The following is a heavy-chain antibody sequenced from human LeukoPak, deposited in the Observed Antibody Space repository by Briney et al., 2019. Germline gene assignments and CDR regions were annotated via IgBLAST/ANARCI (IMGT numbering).Heavy chain of an antibody. CDR2: IYYSGST. D-gene: IGHD6-6*01. V-gene: IGHV4-59*01. J-gene: IGHJ6*03. CDR3: ARTSSSSGAYYYMDV. CDR1: GGSISSYY. Sequence: SETLSLTCTVSGGSISSYYWSWIRLPPGKGLEWIGYIYYSGSTNYNPSLKSRVTISVDTSKNQFSLKLSSVTAADTAVYYCARTSSSSGAYYYMDVWGKGTTVTVSS.